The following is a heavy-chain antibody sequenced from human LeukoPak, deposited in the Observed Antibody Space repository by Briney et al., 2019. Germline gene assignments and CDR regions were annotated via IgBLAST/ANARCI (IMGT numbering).Heavy chain of an antibody. Sequence: GGSLRLSCAASGFTFNSYGMHWVRQAPGKGLEWVAFIRYDGNKKYYADSVKGRFTISRDNSKNTLYLQMNSLKGDDTAVYYCAKDSAFYYIDVWGKETTVIISS. CDR3: AKDSAFYYIDV. CDR2: IRYDGNKK. J-gene: IGHJ6*03. D-gene: IGHD3-10*01. V-gene: IGHV3-30*02. CDR1: GFTFNSYG.